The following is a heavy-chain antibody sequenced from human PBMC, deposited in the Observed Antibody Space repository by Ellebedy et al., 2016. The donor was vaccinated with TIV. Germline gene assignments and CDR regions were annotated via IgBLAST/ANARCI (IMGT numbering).Heavy chain of an antibody. J-gene: IGHJ4*02. CDR3: ARGQLVVGY. D-gene: IGHD6-13*01. CDR1: GYSISSGYD. V-gene: IGHV4-38-2*02. Sequence: MPSETLSLTCTVSGYSISSGYDWGCIRQPPGKRMEWIGSIYLSGSTYYNPSRKRRVTISVDTSKNQFSLKLSAVTAADTAVYYCARGQLVVGYWGQGTLVTVSS. CDR2: IYLSGST.